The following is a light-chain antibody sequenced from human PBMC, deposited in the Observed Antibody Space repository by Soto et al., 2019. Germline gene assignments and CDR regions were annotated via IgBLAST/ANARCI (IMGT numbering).Light chain of an antibody. CDR3: AAWDDSLNGLYV. CDR1: SSNIGRGS. CDR2: NNN. V-gene: IGLV1-44*01. J-gene: IGLJ1*01. Sequence: QSVLTQAPAASGSPGQSVTISCSGSSSNIGRGSVNSYQQLPGTAPKLLIYNNNQWPSGVPDRFSGSKSGTSASLAISGLQSEDEADYYCAAWDDSLNGLYVFGSGTKVTVL.